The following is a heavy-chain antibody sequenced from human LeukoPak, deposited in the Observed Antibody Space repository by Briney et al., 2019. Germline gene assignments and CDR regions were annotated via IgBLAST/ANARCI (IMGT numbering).Heavy chain of an antibody. CDR2: INPNSGGT. V-gene: IGHV1-2*02. CDR1: GYTFTGYY. J-gene: IGHJ4*02. Sequence: ASVKVSCKASGYTFTGYYMHRVRQAPGQGLEWMGWINPNSGGTNYAQMVQGRVTMTRDTSISTAYMELSRLRSDDTAVYYCARLGSWSLDYWGQGTLVTVSS. D-gene: IGHD6-13*01. CDR3: ARLGSWSLDY.